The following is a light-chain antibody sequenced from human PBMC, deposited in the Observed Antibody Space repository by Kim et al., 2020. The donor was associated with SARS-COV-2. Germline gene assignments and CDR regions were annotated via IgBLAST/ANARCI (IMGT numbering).Light chain of an antibody. J-gene: IGKJ1*01. CDR1: QKVGKV. CDR2: AAS. Sequence: ACVGDRVTITCRASQKVGKVLNWYQQKPGKAPKLLIYAASRLQNGVPSRFSGGGSETDFTLTINSLQPEDFATCYCQQTYSNPDTFGHGTKVDI. V-gene: IGKV1-39*01. CDR3: QQTYSNPDT.